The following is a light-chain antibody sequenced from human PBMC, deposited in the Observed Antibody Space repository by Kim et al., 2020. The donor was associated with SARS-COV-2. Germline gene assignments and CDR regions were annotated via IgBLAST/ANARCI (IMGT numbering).Light chain of an antibody. CDR3: QQYDRSPNT. CDR2: GAS. Sequence: LSPWERAPLSCRASQGISCTYLAWYQHKPDQAPRLLIHGASSRATGIPDRFSGSWSGTNFTLTISGLEPEDFAVYYCQQYDRSPNTFGQGAKLEI. V-gene: IGKV3-20*01. CDR1: QGISCTY. J-gene: IGKJ2*01.